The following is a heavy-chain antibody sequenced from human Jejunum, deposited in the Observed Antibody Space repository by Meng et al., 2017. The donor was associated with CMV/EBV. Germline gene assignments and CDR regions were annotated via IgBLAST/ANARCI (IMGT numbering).Heavy chain of an antibody. CDR2: TQYDGRHS. Sequence: DMREVRQPASKGMEWVALTQYDGRHSYNADSVRGRFTISRDNSKNTLYLQMNRLRAEDTAVYYCAKERRLGSTYYFDSSGYYFDSWGQGSLVTVSS. CDR1: D. V-gene: IGHV3-30*02. D-gene: IGHD3-22*01. J-gene: IGHJ4*02. CDR3: AKERRLGSTYYFDSSGYYFDS.